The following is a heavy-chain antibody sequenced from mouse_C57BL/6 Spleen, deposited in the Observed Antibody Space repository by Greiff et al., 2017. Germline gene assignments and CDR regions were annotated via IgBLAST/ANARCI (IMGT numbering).Heavy chain of an antibody. CDR3: ARDPSLYYGSVFDY. D-gene: IGHD1-1*01. J-gene: IGHJ2*01. CDR1: GYSITSGYY. Sequence: DVKLQESGPGLVKPSQSLSLTCSVTGYSITSGYYWNWIRQFPGNKLEWMGYISYDGSNNYNPSLKNLISITRDTSKNQFFLKLNSVTTEDTATYYCARDPSLYYGSVFDYCGQGTTLTVSS. V-gene: IGHV3-6*01. CDR2: ISYDGSN.